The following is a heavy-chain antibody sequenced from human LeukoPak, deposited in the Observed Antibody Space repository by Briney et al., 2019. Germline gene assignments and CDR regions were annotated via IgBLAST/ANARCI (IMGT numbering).Heavy chain of an antibody. J-gene: IGHJ4*02. CDR1: GFTFSGFG. CDR3: AREGNDYYYDQ. Sequence: PGGSLRLSCEASGFTFSGFGMHWVRQAPGKGLEWVAVLSYDGSHKYYAESVKGRFTISRDNAKNSLYLQVASLRGDDTATYYCAREGNDYYYDQWGQGTLVTVSP. V-gene: IGHV3-30*03. D-gene: IGHD3-16*01. CDR2: LSYDGSHK.